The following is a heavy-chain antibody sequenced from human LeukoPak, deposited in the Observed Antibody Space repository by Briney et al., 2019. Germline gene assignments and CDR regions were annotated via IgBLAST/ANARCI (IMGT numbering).Heavy chain of an antibody. V-gene: IGHV3-7*01. D-gene: IGHD6-19*01. J-gene: IGHJ6*02. CDR3: ASLYSSGWYGVDYYGMDV. Sequence: PGGSLRLSCAASGFSFSNWMSWVRQAPGKGLEWVANTKQDGSDKYYLISVRGRFTISRDNAKNSLFLQMNSLRAEDTAVYYCASLYSSGWYGVDYYGMDVWGQGTTVTVSS. CDR1: GFSFSNW. CDR2: TKQDGSDK.